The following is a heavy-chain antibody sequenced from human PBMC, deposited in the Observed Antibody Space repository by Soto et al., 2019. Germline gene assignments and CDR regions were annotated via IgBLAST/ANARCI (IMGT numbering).Heavy chain of an antibody. D-gene: IGHD3-22*01. CDR1: GGTFSSYA. V-gene: IGHV1-69*13. Sequence: SVKVSCKASGGTFSSYAISWVRQAPGQGLGWMGGSLPVFGTANYAQKFQGRVTITADESTCTAYMELSSLRSGDTAVYYCARDRLDYYDRKIYYFDYWGQGTLVAVSS. J-gene: IGHJ4*02. CDR3: ARDRLDYYDRKIYYFDY. CDR2: SLPVFGTA.